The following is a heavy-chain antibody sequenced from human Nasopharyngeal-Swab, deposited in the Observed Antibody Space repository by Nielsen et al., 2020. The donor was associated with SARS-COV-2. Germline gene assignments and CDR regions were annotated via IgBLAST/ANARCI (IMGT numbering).Heavy chain of an antibody. CDR2: IYYSRST. V-gene: IGHV4-59*01. CDR1: GGSISSYY. Sequence: SETLSLTCTVSGGSISSYYWSWIRQPPGKGLEWIGYIYYSRSTNYNPSLKSRVTISVDTSKNQFSLKLSSVTAADTAVYYCARESYYDSSGYRRVFDYWGQGTLVTVSS. D-gene: IGHD3-22*01. CDR3: ARESYYDSSGYRRVFDY. J-gene: IGHJ4*02.